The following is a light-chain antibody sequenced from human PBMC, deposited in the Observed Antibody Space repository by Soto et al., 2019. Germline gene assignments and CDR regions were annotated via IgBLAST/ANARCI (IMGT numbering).Light chain of an antibody. CDR1: QTLNSKH. V-gene: IGKV3-20*01. CDR3: QQYGSSPQLT. J-gene: IGKJ4*01. CDR2: TAS. Sequence: EIVLTQSPGTQYLSPGERATLSCRASQTLNSKHIAWYQHKPGQAPRLLIYTASYRPTGIPDRFSGSGSGTDFTLGISRLEPEDFAVYYCQQYGSSPQLTFGGGTRLE.